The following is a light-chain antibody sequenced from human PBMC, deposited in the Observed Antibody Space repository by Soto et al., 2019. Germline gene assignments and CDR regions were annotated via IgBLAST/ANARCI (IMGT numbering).Light chain of an antibody. CDR3: QQSYSTPWT. CDR2: AAS. CDR1: QSIRRY. J-gene: IGKJ1*01. Sequence: IQMTQSPSSLSSSLGDRVTITCRASQSIRRYLNWYQQKPGKAPRLLIYAASSLQSGVPSRFSGGVSGTDGTITVSSLQTEDGSTYYYQQSYSTPWTFGQGTKVDIK. V-gene: IGKV1-39*01.